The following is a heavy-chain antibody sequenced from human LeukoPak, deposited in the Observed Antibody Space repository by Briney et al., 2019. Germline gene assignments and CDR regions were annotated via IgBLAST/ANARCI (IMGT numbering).Heavy chain of an antibody. CDR2: IYYSGST. CDR1: GGSISSYY. Sequence: SETLSLTCTVSGGSISSYYWSWIRQPPGKGLEWIGYIYYSGSTNYNPSLKSRVTISVDTSKNQFSLKLSSVTAADTAVYYCARDNYYDSSGYYRVAFDIWGQGTMVTVSS. V-gene: IGHV4-59*01. J-gene: IGHJ3*02. CDR3: ARDNYYDSSGYYRVAFDI. D-gene: IGHD3-22*01.